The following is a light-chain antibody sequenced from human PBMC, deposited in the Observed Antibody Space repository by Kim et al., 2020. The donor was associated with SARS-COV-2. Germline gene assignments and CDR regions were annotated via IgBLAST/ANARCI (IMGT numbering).Light chain of an antibody. J-gene: IGLJ3*02. CDR2: EDN. CDR3: QSYDSSSWV. Sequence: FMLTQPHSVSESPGKTVTISCTRSSGSIASNYVQWYQQRPGSAPTTVIHEDNLRPSGVPDRFSGSIDSSSNSASLTISGLKTEDEGDYYCQSYDSSSWVFGGGTQLTVL. V-gene: IGLV6-57*03. CDR1: SGSIASNY.